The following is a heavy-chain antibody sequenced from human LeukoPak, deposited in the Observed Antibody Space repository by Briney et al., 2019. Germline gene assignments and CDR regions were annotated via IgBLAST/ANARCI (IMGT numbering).Heavy chain of an antibody. CDR1: GDSVSSNSAA. CDR2: TYSRSKWYY. V-gene: IGHV6-1*01. D-gene: IGHD2-15*01. CDR3: AREGYIRNYSYMDV. Sequence: SQTLSLTCALSGDSVSSNSAAWNWIRQSPSRGFEWLGRTYSRSKWYYEYAPSVKSRITVNPDTSKNQFSLQLSSVTSEDTAVYYCAREGYIRNYSYMDVWGKGTTVTVSS. J-gene: IGHJ6*03.